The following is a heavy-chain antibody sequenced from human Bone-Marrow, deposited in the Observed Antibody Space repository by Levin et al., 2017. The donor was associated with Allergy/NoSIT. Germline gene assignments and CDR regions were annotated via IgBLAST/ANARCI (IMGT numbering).Heavy chain of an antibody. D-gene: IGHD4-17*01. CDR1: GFTFDDYA. J-gene: IGHJ4*02. V-gene: IGHV3-9*01. CDR3: AKAGLTTGLSFDY. Sequence: GGSLRLSCAASGFTFDDYAMHWVRQAPGKGLEWVSGISWNSGSIGYADSVKGRFTISRDNAKNSLYLQMNSLRAEDTALYYCAKAGLTTGLSFDYWGQGTLVTVSS. CDR2: ISWNSGSI.